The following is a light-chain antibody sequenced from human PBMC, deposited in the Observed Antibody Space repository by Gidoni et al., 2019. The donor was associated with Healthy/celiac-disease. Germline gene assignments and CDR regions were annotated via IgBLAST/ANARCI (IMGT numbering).Light chain of an antibody. Sequence: DIQMTQSPSSLSASVGDRVTITCRASQSISSYLNWYQQKPGKAPKLLIYAASSLQSGVPSRFSGSGSGTDFTLTISSLQPEDFATYYCQQSYSTPPFXXXTRLEIK. V-gene: IGKV1-39*01. J-gene: IGKJ5*01. CDR2: AAS. CDR1: QSISSY. CDR3: QQSYSTPP.